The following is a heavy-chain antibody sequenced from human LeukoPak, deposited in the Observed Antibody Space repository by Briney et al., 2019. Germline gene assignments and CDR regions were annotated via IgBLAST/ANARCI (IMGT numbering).Heavy chain of an antibody. CDR2: IYYSGST. Sequence: SETLSLTCTVSGGSISSYYWSWIRQPPGKGLEWIGYIYYSGSTNYNPSLKSRVTISVDTSKNQFPLKLSSVTAADTAVYYCATGSSGSRDYWGQGTLVTVSS. CDR1: GGSISSYY. V-gene: IGHV4-59*01. D-gene: IGHD6-19*01. J-gene: IGHJ4*02. CDR3: ATGSSGSRDY.